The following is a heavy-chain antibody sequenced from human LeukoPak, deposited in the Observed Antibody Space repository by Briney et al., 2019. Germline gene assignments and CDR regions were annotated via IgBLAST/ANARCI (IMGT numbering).Heavy chain of an antibody. V-gene: IGHV1-69*05. CDR3: GRRDFYYGVDV. Sequence: SVKVSCKASGGTFSSYAWVRQAPGQGLEWMGGIIPMFGTAKYAQKFQGRLTMTTDTSTGTAYMELRSLRSDDTAVYYCGRRDFYYGVDVWGQGTTVTVS. J-gene: IGHJ6*02. CDR1: GGTFSSYA. CDR2: IIPMFGTA.